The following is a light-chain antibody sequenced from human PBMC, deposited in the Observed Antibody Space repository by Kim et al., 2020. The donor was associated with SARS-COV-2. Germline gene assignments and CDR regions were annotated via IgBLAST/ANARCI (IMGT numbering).Light chain of an antibody. CDR3: SSRDTTNNHVV. J-gene: IGLJ3*02. Sequence: QRDSVNTSYATWYQQKPGKAPELIIYGKSNRPSGIPDRFSGSSSANTASLTITGAQAEDEADYYCSSRDTTNNHVVFGGGTQLTVL. CDR2: GKS. V-gene: IGLV3-19*01. CDR1: SVNTSY.